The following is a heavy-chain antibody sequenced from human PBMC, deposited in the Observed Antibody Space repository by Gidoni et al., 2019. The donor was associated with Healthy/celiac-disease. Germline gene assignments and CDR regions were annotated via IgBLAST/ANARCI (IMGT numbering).Heavy chain of an antibody. V-gene: IGHV1-69*06. CDR2: IIPIFGTA. J-gene: IGHJ4*02. CDR3: ATTVMVVVTAPFDY. Sequence: QVQLVQSGAEVKEPGSSVKVSCKAPGGTLSSYAISWVRQAPGQGLEWMGGIIPIFGTANYAQKFQGRVTITADKSTNTAYMELSSLRSEDTAVYYCATTVMVVVTAPFDYWGQGTLVTVSS. D-gene: IGHD2-21*02. CDR1: GGTLSSYA.